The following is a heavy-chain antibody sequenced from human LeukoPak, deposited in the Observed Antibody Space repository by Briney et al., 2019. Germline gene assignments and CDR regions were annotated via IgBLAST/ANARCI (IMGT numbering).Heavy chain of an antibody. CDR3: AKDRSRGVIMFFDY. J-gene: IGHJ4*02. D-gene: IGHD3-10*01. Sequence: GGSLRLSCAVSGITLSNYGMSWVRQAPGKGLEWVAGLSGSGGGTNYADSVQGRFTISRDNPKNTLYLQMNSPRAEDTAVYYCAKDRSRGVIMFFDYWGQGTLVTVSS. V-gene: IGHV3-23*01. CDR1: GITLSNYG. CDR2: LSGSGGGT.